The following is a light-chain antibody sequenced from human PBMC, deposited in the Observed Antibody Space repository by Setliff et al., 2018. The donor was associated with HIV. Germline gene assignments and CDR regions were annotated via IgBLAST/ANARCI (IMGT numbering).Light chain of an antibody. Sequence: QSALTQPASVSGSPGQSITISCTGTSSDVGGYNSVSWYQQHPGKAPKLMIYEVSNRPSGVSNRFSGSKSGNTASLTISGLQAEDEADYYCSAYSTLFIYIFGTGTKVTVL. V-gene: IGLV2-14*01. J-gene: IGLJ1*01. CDR2: EVS. CDR3: SAYSTLFIYI. CDR1: SSDVGGYNS.